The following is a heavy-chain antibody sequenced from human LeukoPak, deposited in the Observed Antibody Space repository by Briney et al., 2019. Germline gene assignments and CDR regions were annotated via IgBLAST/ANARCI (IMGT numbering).Heavy chain of an antibody. CDR3: TRSATVITNWFDP. CDR1: GSPFRASA. Sequence: GGPLNPSCPPSGSPFRASAMPGFRQPSGKGLKWVGRIRSKANSYATAYAASVKGRFTISRDDSKNTAYLQMNSLKTEDTAVYYCTRSATVITNWFDPWGQGTLVTVSP. V-gene: IGHV3-73*01. CDR2: IRSKANSYAT. J-gene: IGHJ5*02. D-gene: IGHD4-17*01.